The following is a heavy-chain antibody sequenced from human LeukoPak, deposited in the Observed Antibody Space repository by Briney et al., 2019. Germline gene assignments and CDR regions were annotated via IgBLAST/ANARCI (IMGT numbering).Heavy chain of an antibody. Sequence: GGSLRLSCAASGLTFSIYWMSWVRQAPGKGLEWVAVISFDGRNNYYADSVKGRFTISRDNSKNTLYLQMNSLRPEDTAVYYCAKSRGVATIPEDYWGQGTLVAVSS. J-gene: IGHJ4*02. CDR3: AKSRGVATIPEDY. D-gene: IGHD5-12*01. V-gene: IGHV3-30*18. CDR2: ISFDGRNN. CDR1: GLTFSIYW.